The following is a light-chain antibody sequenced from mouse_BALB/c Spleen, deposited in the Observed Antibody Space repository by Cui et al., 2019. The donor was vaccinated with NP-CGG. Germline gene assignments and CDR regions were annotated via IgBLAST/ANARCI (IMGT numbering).Light chain of an antibody. CDR2: GTN. V-gene: IGLV1*01. J-gene: IGLJ1*01. CDR3: ALWYSNHWV. CDR1: TGAVTTTNY. Sequence: QAVVTQESALTTSPGETVTLTCRSSTGAVTTTNYANWVQEKPDHLFTGLIGGTNNRAPGVPARFSGSLIGKRAALTITGAKTEDEAIYFCALWYSNHWVFGGGTKLTVL.